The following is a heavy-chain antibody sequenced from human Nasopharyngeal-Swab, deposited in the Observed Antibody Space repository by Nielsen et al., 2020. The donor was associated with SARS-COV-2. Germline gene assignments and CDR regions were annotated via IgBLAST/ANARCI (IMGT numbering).Heavy chain of an antibody. J-gene: IGHJ4*02. Sequence: GESLKISCAASGFTFSGSAMHWVRQASGKGLEWVGRIRSKANGYATAYAASVKGRFTISRDDSKNTAYLQMNSLKTEDTAVYYCTRPYSSGWYEYWGQGTLVTVSS. CDR3: TRPYSSGWYEY. CDR1: GFTFSGSA. V-gene: IGHV3-73*01. D-gene: IGHD6-19*01. CDR2: IRSKANGYAT.